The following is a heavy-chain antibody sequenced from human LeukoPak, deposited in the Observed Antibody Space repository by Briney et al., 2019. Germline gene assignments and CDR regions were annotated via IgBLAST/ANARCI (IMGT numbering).Heavy chain of an antibody. CDR2: IWYDGSNK. CDR1: GFTFSDYY. V-gene: IGHV3-33*08. CDR3: ARDRPYYDFWSGADAFDI. D-gene: IGHD3-3*01. Sequence: PSGGSLRLSCAASGFTFSDYYMSWVRQAPGKGLEWVAVIWYDGSNKYYADSVKGRFTISRDNSKNTLYLQMNSLRAEDTAVYYCARDRPYYDFWSGADAFDIWGQGTMVTVSS. J-gene: IGHJ3*02.